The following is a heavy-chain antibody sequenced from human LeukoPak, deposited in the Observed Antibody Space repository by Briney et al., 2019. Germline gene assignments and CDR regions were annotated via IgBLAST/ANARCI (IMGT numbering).Heavy chain of an antibody. D-gene: IGHD2-2*01. Sequence: SETLSLTCTVSGGXISDYYWSWIRQPPGKGLEWIGYIYYSGSTNYTPSLKSRVIISINTSKNQFSLRLSSVTAADTAVYYCAGATSREAFDIWGQGTRVTVSS. V-gene: IGHV4-59*01. CDR3: AGATSREAFDI. J-gene: IGHJ3*02. CDR2: IYYSGST. CDR1: GGXISDYY.